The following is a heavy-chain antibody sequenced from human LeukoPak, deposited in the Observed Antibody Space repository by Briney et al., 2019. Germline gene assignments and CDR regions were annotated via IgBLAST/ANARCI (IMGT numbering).Heavy chain of an antibody. CDR3: EREGYNWNDEGEY. CDR2: IIPILGIA. Sequence: SGRVSRKAAGGTFSSYAIRWLAESPGQGREWRGRIIPILGIANYAQKFQGRVTITADKPTSTDYMEVSSLRSEDTAVYYCEREGYNWNDEGEYWGQGTLVTVSS. CDR1: GGTFSSYA. D-gene: IGHD1-20*01. V-gene: IGHV1-69*04. J-gene: IGHJ4*02.